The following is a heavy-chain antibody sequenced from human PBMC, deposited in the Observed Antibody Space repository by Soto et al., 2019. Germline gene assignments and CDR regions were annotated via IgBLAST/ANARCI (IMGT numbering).Heavy chain of an antibody. D-gene: IGHD1-26*01. V-gene: IGHV5-10-1*01. Sequence: GESLKISCKGSGYSFTTYLLTWVRQIPGKGLEWMGRIDPSDSYINYNPSFQGHVTISADKSISTAFLQWSSLKASDTAIYYCTSGKFYGSTWPWWGHGTLVTVSS. CDR3: TSGKFYGSTWPW. CDR2: IDPSDSYI. J-gene: IGHJ4*01. CDR1: GYSFTTYL.